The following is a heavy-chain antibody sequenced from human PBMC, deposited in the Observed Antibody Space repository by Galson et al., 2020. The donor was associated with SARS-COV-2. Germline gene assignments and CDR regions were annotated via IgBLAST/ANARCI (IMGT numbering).Heavy chain of an antibody. V-gene: IGHV3-33*01. J-gene: IGHJ4*02. D-gene: IGHD6-19*01. CDR2: IWYDGSNK. Sequence: GESLKISCAASGFTFKSHAMHWVRQAPGKGLEWVAQIWYDGSNKYYVDSVKGRFTISRDDAENTVYLQMSNLRAEETAIYYCARDGQFRGGWALDYWGQGTLVTVSS. CDR3: ARDGQFRGGWALDY. CDR1: GFTFKSHA.